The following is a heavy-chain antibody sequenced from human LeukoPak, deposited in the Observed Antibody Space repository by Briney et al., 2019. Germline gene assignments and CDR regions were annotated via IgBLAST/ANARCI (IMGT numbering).Heavy chain of an antibody. V-gene: IGHV1-2*02. Sequence: ASVKVSCKTSGYTFTGYYMHWVRQAPGQGLEWVGWINPNSGGTNYAQKFQGRVTMTRDTSISTAYMELSSLRSDDTAVYYCARGGMFSSSWCDYWGQGTLVTVSS. CDR1: GYTFTGYY. J-gene: IGHJ4*02. CDR2: INPNSGGT. D-gene: IGHD6-13*01. CDR3: ARGGMFSSSWCDY.